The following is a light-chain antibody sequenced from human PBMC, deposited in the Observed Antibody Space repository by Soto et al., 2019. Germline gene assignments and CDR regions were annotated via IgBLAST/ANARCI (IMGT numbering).Light chain of an antibody. V-gene: IGKV3-15*01. J-gene: IGKJ2*01. CDR1: QSVSSN. CDR3: QQYNNWPPMYT. Sequence: DIVMTQSPATLSVSPGERATLSCRASQSVSSNLAWYQQKPGQAPRLLIYGASTRATGIPARFSGSGSVTEFTLTISSLQSEDFAVYYCQQYNNWPPMYTFGQGTKLEIK. CDR2: GAS.